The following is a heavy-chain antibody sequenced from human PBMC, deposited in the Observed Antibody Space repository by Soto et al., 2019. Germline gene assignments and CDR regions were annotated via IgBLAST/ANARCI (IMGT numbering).Heavy chain of an antibody. V-gene: IGHV2-5*02. CDR2: IYWDDSK. D-gene: IGHD4-17*01. CDR1: GFSLSTRGVG. CDR3: AHKGYGDYPIDY. Sequence: QITLKESGPTLVKPTQTLTLTCSFSGFSLSTRGVGVGWIRQPPGKALEWLAVIYWDDSKHYSPSLKNRLTITKDTSKNQVVLTMTNMDPVDTATYYCAHKGYGDYPIDYCGQGTLVTVSS. J-gene: IGHJ4*02.